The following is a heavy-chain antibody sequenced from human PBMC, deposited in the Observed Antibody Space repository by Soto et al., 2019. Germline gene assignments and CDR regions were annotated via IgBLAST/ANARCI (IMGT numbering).Heavy chain of an antibody. CDR2: ISHIGST. CDR3: AREYTYGSNFFDC. J-gene: IGHJ4*02. D-gene: IGHD5-18*01. V-gene: IGHV4-31*03. Sequence: QVQLQESGPGLVKPSQTLSLSCTVSGGSISSAAYYWSWIRQHPGKGLEWIGYISHIGSTYYTPSLKSRVIISADTSKNQFSLNLTSVTAADTDVYYCAREYTYGSNFFDCWGQGALVTVSS. CDR1: GGSISSAAYY.